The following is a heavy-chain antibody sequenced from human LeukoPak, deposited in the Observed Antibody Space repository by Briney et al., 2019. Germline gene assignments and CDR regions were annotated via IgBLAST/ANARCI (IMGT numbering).Heavy chain of an antibody. D-gene: IGHD6-19*01. CDR3: ARVAVGGGWSFDY. Sequence: GGSLRLSCAASGFTFSDHYMDWVRQAPGKGLEWVGRTRNKANSYTTEYAASVKGRFTISGDDSKNSLYLQMNSLKTEDTAVYYCARVAVGGGWSFDYWGQGTLVTVSS. V-gene: IGHV3-72*01. CDR1: GFTFSDHY. CDR2: TRNKANSYTT. J-gene: IGHJ4*02.